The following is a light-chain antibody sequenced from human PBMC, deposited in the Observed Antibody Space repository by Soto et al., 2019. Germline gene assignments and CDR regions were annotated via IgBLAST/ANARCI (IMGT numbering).Light chain of an antibody. CDR2: RTA. Sequence: QSVVTQPPSASGTPDQRVTISCSGSSSNIGTNYVYWYQHLPGTAPKLLIYRTAQRPSGVPDRFSGSKSGTSASLAISGLRSEDVADYFCAACDGRLRVVVFGGVTELTVL. CDR3: AACDGRLRVVV. J-gene: IGLJ2*01. V-gene: IGLV1-47*01. CDR1: SSNIGTNY.